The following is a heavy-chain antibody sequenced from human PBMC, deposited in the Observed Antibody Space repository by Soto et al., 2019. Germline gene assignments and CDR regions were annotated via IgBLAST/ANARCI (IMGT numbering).Heavy chain of an antibody. Sequence: ASVKVSCKASGYTFTSYGISWVRQAPGQGLEWMGWISAYNGNTNYAQKLQGRVTMTTDTSTSTAYMELRSLRSDDTAVYYCARDAGYYDILTGYYNVGWFDPWRQGTLVTVSS. J-gene: IGHJ5*02. CDR1: GYTFTSYG. CDR3: ARDAGYYDILTGYYNVGWFDP. V-gene: IGHV1-18*01. CDR2: ISAYNGNT. D-gene: IGHD3-9*01.